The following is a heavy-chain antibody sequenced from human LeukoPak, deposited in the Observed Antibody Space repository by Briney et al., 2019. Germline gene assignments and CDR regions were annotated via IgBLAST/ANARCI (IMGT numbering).Heavy chain of an antibody. V-gene: IGHV4-4*07. CDR2: IYTSGST. CDR3: ARTRIDYDILTGPFDY. Sequence: SETLSLTCTVTGGSISSYYWSWIRQPAGKGLEWIGRIYTSGSTNYNPSLKSRVTMSVDTSKNQFSLKLSSVTAADTAVYYCARTRIDYDILTGPFDYWGQGTLVTVSS. CDR1: GGSISSYY. J-gene: IGHJ4*02. D-gene: IGHD3-9*01.